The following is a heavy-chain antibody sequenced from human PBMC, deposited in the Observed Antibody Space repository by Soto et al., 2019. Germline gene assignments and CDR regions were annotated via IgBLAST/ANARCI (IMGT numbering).Heavy chain of an antibody. V-gene: IGHV3-21*01. CDR1: GFTFSSYG. D-gene: IGHD3-22*01. CDR3: ARGLHFYDSSVYYGY. CDR2: ISSSSSHI. Sequence: EVQLVESGGGLVKPGGSRRLSCAASGFTFSSYGMNWVRQAPGKGLEWVSSISSSSSHIYYPDSVKGRFTISRDNAKNSLYLQMYSLRAEDTAVYYCARGLHFYDSSVYYGYWGQGTLVTVSS. J-gene: IGHJ4*02.